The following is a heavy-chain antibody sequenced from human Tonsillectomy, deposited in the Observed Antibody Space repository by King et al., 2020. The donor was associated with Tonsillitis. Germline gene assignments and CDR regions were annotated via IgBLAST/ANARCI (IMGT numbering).Heavy chain of an antibody. CDR2: IYSSGST. Sequence: QMQLQESGPGLVKPSQTLSLTCTVSGGSISSPNYYWSWIRQPAGKGLEWIGRIYSSGSTNYNPSLKSRVTLSVDTSKNQFSLRLSSVTAADTAVYYCARYNQLTRLVGRPVDAYDIWGQGTMVTVSS. V-gene: IGHV4-61*02. D-gene: IGHD2-8*02. J-gene: IGHJ3*02. CDR1: GGSISSPNYY. CDR3: ARYNQLTRLVGRPVDAYDI.